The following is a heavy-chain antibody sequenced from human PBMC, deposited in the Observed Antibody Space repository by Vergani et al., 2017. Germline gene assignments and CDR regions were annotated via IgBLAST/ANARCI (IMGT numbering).Heavy chain of an antibody. D-gene: IGHD3-10*01. Sequence: VQLLESGGGLVQPGGSLRLSCAASGFTFSSYAMHWVRQAPGKGLEWVAVISYDGSNKYYADSVKGRFTISRDNSKNTLYLQMNSLRAEDTAVYYCARDGGYYGSGSYGAYFQHWGQGTLVTVSS. CDR2: ISYDGSNK. CDR3: ARDGGYYGSGSYGAYFQH. V-gene: IGHV3-30-3*01. CDR1: GFTFSSYA. J-gene: IGHJ1*01.